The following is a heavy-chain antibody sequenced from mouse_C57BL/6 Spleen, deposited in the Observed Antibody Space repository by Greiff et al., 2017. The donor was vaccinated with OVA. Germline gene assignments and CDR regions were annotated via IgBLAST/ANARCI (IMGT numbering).Heavy chain of an antibody. J-gene: IGHJ2*01. CDR2: IDPETGGT. CDR1: GYTFTDYE. D-gene: IGHD1-1*01. CDR3: TRSNYYGSSYFDY. Sequence: QVQLQQSGAELVRPGASVTLSCKASGYTFTDYEMHWVKQTPVHGLEWIGAIDPETGGTAYNQKFKGKAILTADKSSSTAYMELRSLTSEDSAVYYCTRSNYYGSSYFDYGGQGTTLTVSS. V-gene: IGHV1-15*01.